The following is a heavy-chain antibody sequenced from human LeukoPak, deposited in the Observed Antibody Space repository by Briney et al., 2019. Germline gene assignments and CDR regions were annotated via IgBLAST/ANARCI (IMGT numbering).Heavy chain of an antibody. D-gene: IGHD5-18*01. CDR1: GGTFSSYA. CDR3: ARASGYSYADY. J-gene: IGHJ4*02. V-gene: IGHV1-2*06. Sequence: ASVKVSCKASGGTFSSYAISWVRQAPGQGLEWMGRINPNSGGTDYGQKFQGRVTMTRDTSITAAYMELSRLRSDDTAVYYCARASGYSYADYWGQGTLVTVSS. CDR2: INPNSGGT.